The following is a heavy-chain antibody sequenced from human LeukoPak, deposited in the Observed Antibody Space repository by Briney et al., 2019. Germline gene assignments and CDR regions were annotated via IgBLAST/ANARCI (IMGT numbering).Heavy chain of an antibody. V-gene: IGHV3-23*01. CDR2: ISGSGGST. D-gene: IGHD3-22*01. CDR3: AKDRGPMIVVDTFDY. J-gene: IGHJ4*02. Sequence: PGGSLRLPCAASGFTFSSYAMSWVRQAPGKGLEWVSAISGSGGSTHYADSVKGRFTISRDNSKNTLYLQMNSLRAEDTAVYYCAKDRGPMIVVDTFDYWGQGTLVTVSS. CDR1: GFTFSSYA.